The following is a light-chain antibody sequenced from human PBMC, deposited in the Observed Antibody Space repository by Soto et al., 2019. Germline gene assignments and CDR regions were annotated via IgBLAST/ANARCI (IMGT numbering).Light chain of an antibody. J-gene: IGKJ4*01. CDR3: QQYGSSPLT. CDR2: GAS. V-gene: IGKV3-20*01. CDR1: QSVYSDF. Sequence: IVLTQSPGTLSLSPGERATLSCRASQSVYSDFLAWYQQKPGQAPRLLIYGASSRATGIPDRFSGSGSGTDFTLTISRLEPEDFAVCYCQQYGSSPLTFGGGTKVEIK.